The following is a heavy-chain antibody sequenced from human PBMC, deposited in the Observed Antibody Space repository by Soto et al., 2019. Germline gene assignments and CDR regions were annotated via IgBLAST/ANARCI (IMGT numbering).Heavy chain of an antibody. Sequence: PGGALRLSCAASGFTFRSSAMSWVRQTPGKGLEWVSSIGGSDGRTYYADSVKGRFTISRDNSKDTVSLQMNSLRADDTAVYYCARYGVSGFGDLLSPPDYRGQGTLVPVSS. J-gene: IGHJ4*02. V-gene: IGHV3-23*01. D-gene: IGHD3-10*01. CDR2: IGGSDGRT. CDR1: GFTFRSSA. CDR3: ARYGVSGFGDLLSPPDY.